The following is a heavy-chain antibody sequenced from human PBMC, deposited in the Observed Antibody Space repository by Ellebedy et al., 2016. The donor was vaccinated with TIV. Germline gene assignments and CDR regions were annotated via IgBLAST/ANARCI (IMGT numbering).Heavy chain of an antibody. Sequence: GGSLRLSCAASGFTFSSYWMHWVRQAPGKGLERVTNIRQDGGDKNYADSVRGRFTISRDNAKNSLYLQINSLRVEDTAVYYCARELSWSGRDYWGQGTLVTVSS. V-gene: IGHV3-7*01. CDR3: ARELSWSGRDY. CDR1: GFTFSSYW. CDR2: IRQDGGDK. J-gene: IGHJ4*02. D-gene: IGHD3-3*01.